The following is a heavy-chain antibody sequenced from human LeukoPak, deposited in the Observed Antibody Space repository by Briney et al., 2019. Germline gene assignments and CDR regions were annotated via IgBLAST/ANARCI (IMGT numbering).Heavy chain of an antibody. CDR3: ARSQSSSLIDY. CDR1: GFTFSSYW. D-gene: IGHD6-13*01. Sequence: PGGSLRLSCAASGFTFSSYWMSWVRQAPGKGLEWVANIKQDGSEKYYVDSVKGRFTTSRDNAKNTLYLQMNSLTVEDTAVYYCARSQSSSLIDYWGQGTLVTVSS. CDR2: IKQDGSEK. V-gene: IGHV3-7*01. J-gene: IGHJ4*02.